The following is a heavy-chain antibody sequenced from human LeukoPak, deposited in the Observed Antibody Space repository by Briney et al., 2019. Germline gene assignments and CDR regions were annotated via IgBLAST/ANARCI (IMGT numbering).Heavy chain of an antibody. D-gene: IGHD2-21*02. J-gene: IGHJ4*02. CDR3: ARHIVVVTGDYFDY. CDR1: GGSISSHY. Sequence: PSETLSLTCTVSGGSISSHYWSWIRQPPGKGLEWIGYIYYIGSTNYNPSLKSRVTISVDTSKNQFSLKLSSVTAADTAVYYCARHIVVVTGDYFDYWGQGTLVTVSS. CDR2: IYYIGST. V-gene: IGHV4-59*11.